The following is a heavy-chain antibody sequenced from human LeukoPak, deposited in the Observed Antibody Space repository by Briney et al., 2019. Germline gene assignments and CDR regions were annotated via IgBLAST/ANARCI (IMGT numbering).Heavy chain of an antibody. Sequence: SETLSLTCAVYGGSFSYYYWSWIRQPPGKTLEWIGEINHSGSTNYNPSLKSRVTISIDTSKNQFSLEMSSVTAADTAVYYCARGRGARSSRWYNWFDPWGQGTLVTVSS. CDR2: INHSGST. CDR3: ARGRGARSSRWYNWFDP. D-gene: IGHD6-13*01. V-gene: IGHV4-34*01. J-gene: IGHJ5*02. CDR1: GGSFSYYY.